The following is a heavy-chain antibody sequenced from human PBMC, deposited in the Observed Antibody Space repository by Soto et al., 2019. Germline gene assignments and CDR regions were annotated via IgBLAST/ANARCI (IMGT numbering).Heavy chain of an antibody. V-gene: IGHV4-34*01. CDR3: ATRITVFGLLIPPFDP. CDR2: INHTGGT. J-gene: IGHJ5*02. CDR1: GGSFNVYY. Sequence: SLTCAVYGGSFNVYYWNWIRQPPGKGLEWIGEINHTGGTHYNPSLKSRVTMSVDTSKNQFSLRLSSVTAADTAIYYCATRITVFGLLIPPFDPWGKGTLVTVSS. D-gene: IGHD3-3*01.